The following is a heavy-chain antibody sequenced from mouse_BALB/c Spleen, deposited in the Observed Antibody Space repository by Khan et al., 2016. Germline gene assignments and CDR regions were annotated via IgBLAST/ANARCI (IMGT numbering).Heavy chain of an antibody. D-gene: IGHD1-2*01. CDR3: MVNHYYGYGY. V-gene: IGHV3-1*02. CDR2: IHYSGST. J-gene: IGHJ2*01. CDR1: GYSITSGYY. Sequence: EVQLQESGPGLVKPSQSLSLTCSVTGYSITSGYYWNWIRQFPGNKLEWMGYIHYSGSTNYNPSLKSRISITRDTSKNQFFLQLNSVTTEDTATYYCMVNHYYGYGYWGQGTTLTVSS.